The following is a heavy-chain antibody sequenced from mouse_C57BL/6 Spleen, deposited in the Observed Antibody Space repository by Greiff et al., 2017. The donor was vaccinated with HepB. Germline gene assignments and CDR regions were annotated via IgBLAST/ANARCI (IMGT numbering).Heavy chain of an antibody. V-gene: IGHV1-50*01. J-gene: IGHJ2*01. Sequence: QVQLQQSGAELVKPGASVKLSCKASGYTFTSYWMQWVKQRPGQGLEWIGEIDPSDSYTNYNQKFKGKATLTVDTSSSSAYMQLSSLTSEDSAVYYCARLGWDGYWGQGTTLTVSA. D-gene: IGHD4-1*01. CDR3: ARLGWDGY. CDR2: IDPSDSYT. CDR1: GYTFTSYW.